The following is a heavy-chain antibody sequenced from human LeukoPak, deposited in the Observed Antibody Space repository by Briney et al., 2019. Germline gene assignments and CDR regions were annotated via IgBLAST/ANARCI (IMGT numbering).Heavy chain of an antibody. CDR2: IRFDGSNN. CDR3: AKEWYVGSPPDY. Sequence: PGRSLRLSCAASGFTFYNYAMHWVRQAPGKGLEWVASIRFDGSNNYYADSVKGRFTISRDNSRNTLYLQMTSLRPEDTALYYCAKEWYVGSPPDYWGQGTQVTVSS. V-gene: IGHV3-30*02. J-gene: IGHJ4*02. D-gene: IGHD3-10*01. CDR1: GFTFYNYA.